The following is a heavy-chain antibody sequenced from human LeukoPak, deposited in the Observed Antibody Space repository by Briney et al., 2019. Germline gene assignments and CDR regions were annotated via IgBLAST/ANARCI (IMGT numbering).Heavy chain of an antibody. CDR1: GGSISSYY. J-gene: IGHJ6*03. V-gene: IGHV4-59*01. CDR3: ARETSQKGAHYMDV. CDR2: IYYSGST. Sequence: SETLSLTCTVSGGSISSYYWSWIRQPPGKGLEWIGYIYYSGSTNCNPSLKSRVTISVDTSKNQFSLKLSSVTAADTAVYYCARETSQKGAHYMDVWGKGTTVTISS. D-gene: IGHD3-16*01.